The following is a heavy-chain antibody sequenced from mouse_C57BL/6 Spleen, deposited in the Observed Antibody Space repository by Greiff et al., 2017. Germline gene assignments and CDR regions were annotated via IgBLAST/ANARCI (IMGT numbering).Heavy chain of an antibody. CDR2: IYTGSGNT. CDR3: AKKKGTAQADCAMDY. D-gene: IGHD3-2*02. J-gene: IGHJ4*01. CDR1: GYTFTDYY. Sequence: QVHVQQPGAELVRPGASVKLSCKASGYTFTDYYINWVKQRPGQGLEWIARIYTGSGNTYYNEKFKSKATLTAEKSSSTAYMQLSSLTSEDSAVYFGAKKKGTAQADCAMDYWGQGTSVTVAS. V-gene: IGHV1-76*01.